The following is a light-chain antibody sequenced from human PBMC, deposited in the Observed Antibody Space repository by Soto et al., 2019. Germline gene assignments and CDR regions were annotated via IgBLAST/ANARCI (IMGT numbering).Light chain of an antibody. CDR2: AAS. CDR3: QQCGSSLT. CDR1: QSIDSK. J-gene: IGKJ4*01. V-gene: IGKV3-15*01. Sequence: IVMTQSPATLSVSPGERATLSCRAGQSIDSKLAWYQQRPGQAPRLLIYAASTRATGTPARFSGSGSGTDFTLTISRLEPEDFAVYYCQQCGSSLTFGGGTKVDIK.